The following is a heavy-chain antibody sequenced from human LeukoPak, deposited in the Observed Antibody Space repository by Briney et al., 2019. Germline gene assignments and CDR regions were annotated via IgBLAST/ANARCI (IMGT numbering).Heavy chain of an antibody. CDR2: IIPTFGTA. D-gene: IGHD6-19*01. Sequence: ASVKVSCKASGGTFSSYAISWVRQAPGQGREWMGGIIPTFGTANYAQKFQGRVTITADESTSTAYMELSSLRAEDTAVYYCAGGAGWLIDYWGQGALVTVSS. CDR1: GGTFSSYA. CDR3: AGGAGWLIDY. J-gene: IGHJ4*02. V-gene: IGHV1-69*13.